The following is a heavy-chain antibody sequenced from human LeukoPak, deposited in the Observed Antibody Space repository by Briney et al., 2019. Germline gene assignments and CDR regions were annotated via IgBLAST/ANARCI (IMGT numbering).Heavy chain of an antibody. V-gene: IGHV4-34*01. CDR3: ARIGGWLVDY. CDR1: GGSFSGYY. J-gene: IGHJ4*02. CDR2: INHSGST. D-gene: IGHD6-19*01. Sequence: PSETLSLTCAVYGGSFSGYYWGWIRQPPRKGLEWIGEINHSGSTNYNPSLKSRVTISVDTSKNQFSLKLSSVTAADTAVYYCARIGGWLVDYWGQGTLVTVSS.